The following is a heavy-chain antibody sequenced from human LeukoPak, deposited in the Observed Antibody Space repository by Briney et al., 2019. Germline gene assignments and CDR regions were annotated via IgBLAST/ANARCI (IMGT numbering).Heavy chain of an antibody. CDR2: VSDDGAKT. J-gene: IGHJ4*02. Sequence: GGAPRLSFVAPRFTLFNFSLRWGCPPPGEGGGWGSAVSDDGAKTWYADSVKGRFTISRDNSKNTVSLQMTNLRADDTARYYCVKEERGYSYGDYWGQGTLVTVSS. CDR3: VKEERGYSYGDY. D-gene: IGHD5-18*01. CDR1: RFTLFNFS. V-gene: IGHV3-23*01.